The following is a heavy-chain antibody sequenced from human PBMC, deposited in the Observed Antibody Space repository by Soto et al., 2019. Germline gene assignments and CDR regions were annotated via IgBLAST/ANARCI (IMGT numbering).Heavy chain of an antibody. Sequence: SETLSLTCTVSGGSISSYYWSWIRQPPGKGLEWIGYIYYSGSTNYNPSLKSRVTISVDTSKNQFSLKLSSVTAADTAVYYCARGGRSSKTFDYWGQGTLATVSS. CDR3: ARGGRSSKTFDY. J-gene: IGHJ4*02. V-gene: IGHV4-59*01. CDR1: GGSISSYY. D-gene: IGHD6-13*01. CDR2: IYYSGST.